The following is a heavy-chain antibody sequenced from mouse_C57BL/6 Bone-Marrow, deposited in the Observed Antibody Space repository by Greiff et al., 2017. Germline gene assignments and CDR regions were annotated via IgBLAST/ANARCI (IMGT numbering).Heavy chain of an antibody. CDR3: ARHRYYCGSSYDY. Sequence: EVQVVESGGDLVKPGGSLKLSCAASGFTFSSYGMSWVRQTPDKRLEWVATISRGGSYTYYPDSMKGRFTLTRDNAKNTLYLQMSSLKSEDTAMYYCARHRYYCGSSYDYGGQGTALTVTA. J-gene: IGHJ2*01. V-gene: IGHV5-6*01. D-gene: IGHD1-1*01. CDR2: ISRGGSYT. CDR1: GFTFSSYG.